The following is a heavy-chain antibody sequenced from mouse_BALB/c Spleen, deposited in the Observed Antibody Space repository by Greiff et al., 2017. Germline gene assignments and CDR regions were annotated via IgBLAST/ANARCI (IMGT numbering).Heavy chain of an antibody. CDR1: GFNIKDYY. D-gene: IGHD1-2*01. Sequence: EVKLEESGAELVRPGALVKLSCKASGFNIKDYYMHWVKQRPEQGLEWIGWIDPENGNTIYDPKFQGKASITADTSSNTAYLQLSSLTSEDTAVYYCARGHYYGYFDVWGAGTTVTVSS. J-gene: IGHJ1*01. CDR2: IDPENGNT. CDR3: ARGHYYGYFDV. V-gene: IGHV14-1*02.